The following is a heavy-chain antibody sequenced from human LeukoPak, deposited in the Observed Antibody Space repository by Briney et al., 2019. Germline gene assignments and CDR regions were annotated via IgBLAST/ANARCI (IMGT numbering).Heavy chain of an antibody. CDR3: ARDTWNYLLDY. CDR1: GFTFSSYS. V-gene: IGHV3-21*01. Sequence: GGSLRLSCAASGFTFSSYSMTWVRQAPGKGLEWVSSISSSGSYIYYADSVKGRFTISRDNAKNSLYLQMNNLRVEDTAIYYCARDTWNYLLDYWGQGILVTVSS. J-gene: IGHJ4*02. CDR2: ISSSGSYI. D-gene: IGHD3-10*01.